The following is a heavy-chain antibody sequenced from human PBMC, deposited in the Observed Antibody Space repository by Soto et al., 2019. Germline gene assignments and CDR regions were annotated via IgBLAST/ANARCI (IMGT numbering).Heavy chain of an antibody. CDR3: ARDLWGYCGTDCYPLDV. D-gene: IGHD2-21*02. CDR2: IYYAGTT. J-gene: IGHJ6*02. V-gene: IGHV4-59*01. Sequence: SETLSLTCTVSGGSLSGDYWSWTRQPPGKGLEWIGYIYYAGTTTYNPSLKSRVTISVDTSKNQFSLKLNSVTAADTAVYYCARDLWGYCGTDCYPLDVWGQGTTVTVSS. CDR1: GGSLSGDY.